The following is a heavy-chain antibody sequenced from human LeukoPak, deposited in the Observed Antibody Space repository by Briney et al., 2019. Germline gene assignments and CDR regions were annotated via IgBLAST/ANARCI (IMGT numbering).Heavy chain of an antibody. D-gene: IGHD6-13*01. V-gene: IGHV3-30*02. J-gene: IGHJ4*02. CDR2: IRYDGSNK. CDR3: AKGMEVMAVAGSDY. CDR1: GFTFSSYG. Sequence: GGSLRLSCAASGFTFSSYGMHWVRQAPGKGLEWVAFIRYDGSNKYYADSVKGRFTISRDNSKNTLYLQMNGLRADDTAVYYCAKGMEVMAVAGSDYWGQGTLVTVSS.